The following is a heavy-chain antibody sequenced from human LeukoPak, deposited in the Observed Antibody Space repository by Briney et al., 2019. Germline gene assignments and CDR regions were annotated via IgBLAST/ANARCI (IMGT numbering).Heavy chain of an antibody. V-gene: IGHV3-66*01. J-gene: IGHJ6*02. Sequence: PGGSLRLSCEASGFTFSSYAMSWVRQAPGKGLEWVSVIYSGGSTYYADSVKGRFTISRDNSKNTLYLQMNSLRAEDTAVYYCARGGSYYPEYYYYYYGMDVWGQGTTVTVSS. CDR3: ARGGSYYPEYYYYYYGMDV. CDR2: IYSGGST. D-gene: IGHD1-26*01. CDR1: GFTFSSYA.